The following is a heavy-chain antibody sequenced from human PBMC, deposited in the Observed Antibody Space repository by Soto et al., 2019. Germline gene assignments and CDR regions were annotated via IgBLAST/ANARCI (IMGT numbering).Heavy chain of an antibody. J-gene: IGHJ3*01. V-gene: IGHV3-48*02. D-gene: IGHD2-15*01. CDR1: GFTFSSHP. CDR3: ARGYCSGASCDAAFDF. CDR2: ITTRISSI. Sequence: EVQLVQSGGGLVQSGGSLRLSCAASGFTFSSHPMTWVRQAPGKGLEWVSYITTRISSIYYADSVKGRFTISRDNAKNALYLQMNSLRDEDTAVYYCARGYCSGASCDAAFDFWGQGPMVTVS.